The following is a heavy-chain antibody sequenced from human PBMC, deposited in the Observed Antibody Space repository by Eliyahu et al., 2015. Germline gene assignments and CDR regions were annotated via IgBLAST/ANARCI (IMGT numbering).Heavy chain of an antibody. J-gene: IGHJ5*02. CDR1: GYTFTSYA. D-gene: IGHD3-10*01. Sequence: QVQLVQSGSELKKPGASVKVSCKASGYTFTSYAXNWVRQAPGQGLEWMGWINTNTGNPTYAQGFTGRFVFSLDTSVSTAYLQISSLKAEDTAVYYCARAPQLELWFRELLSVNWFDPWGQGTLVTVSS. CDR3: ARAPQLELWFRELLSVNWFDP. V-gene: IGHV7-4-1*02. CDR2: INTNTGNP.